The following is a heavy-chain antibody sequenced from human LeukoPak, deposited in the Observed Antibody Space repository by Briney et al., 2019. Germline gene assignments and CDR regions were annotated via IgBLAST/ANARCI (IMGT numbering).Heavy chain of an antibody. J-gene: IGHJ5*02. CDR1: GGSISSYY. D-gene: IGHD6-13*01. CDR2: IYYSGST. CDR3: ARVGRGIAAAGTT. V-gene: IGHV4-59*01. Sequence: SETLSLTCTVSGGSISSYYWSWIRQPPGKGLEWIGYIYYSGSTNYNPSLKSRVTISVDTSKNQFSLKLSSVTAADTAVYYCARVGRGIAAAGTTWGQGTLVTVSS.